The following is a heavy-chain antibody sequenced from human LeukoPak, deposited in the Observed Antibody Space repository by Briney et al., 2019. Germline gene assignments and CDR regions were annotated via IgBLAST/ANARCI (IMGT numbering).Heavy chain of an antibody. D-gene: IGHD3/OR15-3a*01. CDR2: ISSNGGST. V-gene: IGHV3-64*01. J-gene: IGHJ4*02. Sequence: GGSLRLSCAASGFTFSSYAMHWVRQAPGKGLEYVSAISSNGGSTYYANSVKGRFTISRDNSKNTLYLQMNSLRAEDTAVYYCARTRTDFVGYYFDYWGQGTLVTVSS. CDR1: GFTFSSYA. CDR3: ARTRTDFVGYYFDY.